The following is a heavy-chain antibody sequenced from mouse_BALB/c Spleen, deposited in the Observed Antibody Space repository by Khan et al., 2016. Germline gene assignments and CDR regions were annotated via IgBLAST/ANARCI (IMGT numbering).Heavy chain of an antibody. J-gene: IGHJ1*01. CDR1: GFNIKDTY. Sequence: VQLQQPGAELVKPGASVKLSCTASGFNIKDTYMHWVKQRPEQGLEWIGRIDPANGNTKYDPKFQGKATITEDTPSNTAYLQLSSLTSEDTAVYYCAIWDWYFDVWGAGTTVTVSS. D-gene: IGHD4-1*01. CDR3: AIWDWYFDV. V-gene: IGHV14-3*02. CDR2: IDPANGNT.